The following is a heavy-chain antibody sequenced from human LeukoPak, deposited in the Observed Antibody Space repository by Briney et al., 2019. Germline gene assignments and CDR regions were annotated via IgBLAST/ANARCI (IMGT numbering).Heavy chain of an antibody. Sequence: PGGSLRLSCAASGFTFSSYSMNWVRQAPGKGLEWVSVIYSGGRTYYADSVKGRFTVSRDNSKNTLYLQMNSLRAEDTAVYFCGSPRRGYWGQGTLVTVSS. CDR1: GFTFSSYS. CDR3: GSPRRGY. CDR2: IYSGGRT. V-gene: IGHV3-66*01. J-gene: IGHJ4*02.